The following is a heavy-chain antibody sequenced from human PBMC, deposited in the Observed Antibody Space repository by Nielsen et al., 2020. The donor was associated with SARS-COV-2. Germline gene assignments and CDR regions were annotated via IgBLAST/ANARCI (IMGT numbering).Heavy chain of an antibody. CDR1: GGSFSGYY. D-gene: IGHD5-18*01. Sequence: SETLSLTCAVYGGSFSGYYWSWIRQPPGKGLEWIEEINHSGSTNYNPSLKSRVTISVDTSKNQFSLKLSSVTAADTAVYYCARGAGSSYGFDYWGQGTLVTVSS. CDR3: ARGAGSSYGFDY. J-gene: IGHJ4*02. CDR2: INHSGST. V-gene: IGHV4-34*01.